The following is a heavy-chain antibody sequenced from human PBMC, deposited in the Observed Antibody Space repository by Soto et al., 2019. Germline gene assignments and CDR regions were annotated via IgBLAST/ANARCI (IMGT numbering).Heavy chain of an antibody. CDR2: IDHSGYT. Sequence: SETLCVTCAFHGGSFSVYYWDWIRQPPGKGLELIGEIDHSGYTNYNPSLKSRVTISVDTSKNQFSLRLTSVTAADTAVYYCARVRDWFDPWGQGTLVTVSS. J-gene: IGHJ5*02. CDR1: GGSFSVYY. CDR3: ARVRDWFDP. V-gene: IGHV4-34*01.